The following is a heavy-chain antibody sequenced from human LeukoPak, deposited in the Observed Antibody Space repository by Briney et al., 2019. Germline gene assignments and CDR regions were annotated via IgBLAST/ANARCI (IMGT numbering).Heavy chain of an antibody. D-gene: IGHD3-3*01. CDR1: GYTFTSYG. J-gene: IGHJ5*02. Sequence: ASVKVSCKASGYTFTSYGISWVRQAPGQGLEWMGWISAYNGNTNYAQKLQGRVTMTTDTSTSTAYMELRRLRSDDTAVYYCARVESITIFGVVIGNWFDPWGQGTLVTVSS. CDR3: ARVESITIFGVVIGNWFDP. V-gene: IGHV1-18*01. CDR2: ISAYNGNT.